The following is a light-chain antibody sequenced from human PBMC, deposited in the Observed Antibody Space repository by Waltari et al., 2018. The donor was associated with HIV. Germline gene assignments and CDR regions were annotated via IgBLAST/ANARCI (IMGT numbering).Light chain of an antibody. CDR1: SSNIGAGYD. J-gene: IGLJ2*01. Sequence: QSVLTQPPSVSGAPGQRVTISCTGSSSNIGAGYDVHWYQQVPGTAPKLLISGNNERPSGVPDRFAASKSGASPSLAITGLQAEDEADYYCQSYDSSLTGSVFGGGTKLTVL. CDR3: QSYDSSLTGSV. V-gene: IGLV1-40*01. CDR2: GNN.